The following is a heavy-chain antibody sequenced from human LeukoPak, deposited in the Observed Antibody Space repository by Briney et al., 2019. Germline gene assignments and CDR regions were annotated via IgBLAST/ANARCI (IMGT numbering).Heavy chain of an antibody. CDR3: AKGFNVVVTAMDY. Sequence: GASLRLSCAASGFTFSSYAMSWVRQAPGKGLEWVSAISGSGGSTYYADSVKGWFTISRDNSKNTLYLQMNSLRAEDTAVYYCAKGFNVVVTAMDYWGQGTLVTVSS. V-gene: IGHV3-23*01. D-gene: IGHD2-21*02. J-gene: IGHJ4*02. CDR1: GFTFSSYA. CDR2: ISGSGGST.